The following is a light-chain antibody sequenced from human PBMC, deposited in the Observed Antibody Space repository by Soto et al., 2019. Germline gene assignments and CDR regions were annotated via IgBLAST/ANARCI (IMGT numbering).Light chain of an antibody. CDR1: SSDIGNYDF. CDR2: EVS. CDR3: SSYTSRTSLFL. Sequence: QSALTQPASVSGSPGQSITISCTGTSSDIGNYDFVSWYQQVPGTAPKAMIYEVSSRPSGVSNLFSGSKSGNTASLTISGLQAEDEDYYYRSSYTSRTSLFLFGGGTKLTVL. V-gene: IGLV2-14*01. J-gene: IGLJ2*01.